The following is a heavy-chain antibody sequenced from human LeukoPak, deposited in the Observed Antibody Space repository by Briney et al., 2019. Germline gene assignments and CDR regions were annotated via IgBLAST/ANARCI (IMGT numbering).Heavy chain of an antibody. Sequence: ASVKVSCKASGGTFSSYAISWVRQAPGQGLEWMGGIIPIFGTANYAQKFQGRVTITADESTSTAYMELSSLRSEDTAVYYCARAQDDYGDPFDYRGQGTLVTVSS. CDR1: GGTFSSYA. CDR2: IIPIFGTA. D-gene: IGHD4-17*01. V-gene: IGHV1-69*13. J-gene: IGHJ4*02. CDR3: ARAQDDYGDPFDY.